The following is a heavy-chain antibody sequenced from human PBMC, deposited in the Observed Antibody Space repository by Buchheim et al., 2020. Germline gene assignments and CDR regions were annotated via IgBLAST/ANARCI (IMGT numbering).Heavy chain of an antibody. CDR2: IYSTGGT. CDR1: GFTVSGMY. J-gene: IGHJ4*02. Sequence: EVQLVESGGGLVQPGGSLRLSCAASGFTVSGMYMSWVRQAPGTGLEWVSVIYSTGGTYYAASVKGRVTISRDNSRNTLYLQMNSLRAEDTAVYYCARDNSGPTYWGQGTL. V-gene: IGHV3-66*02. CDR3: ARDNSGPTY. D-gene: IGHD6-19*01.